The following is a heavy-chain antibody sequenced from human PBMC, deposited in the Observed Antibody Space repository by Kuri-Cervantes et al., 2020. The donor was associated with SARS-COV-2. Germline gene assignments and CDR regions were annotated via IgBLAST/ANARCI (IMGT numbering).Heavy chain of an antibody. CDR2: ISGSGGST. CDR1: GFTFSSYS. V-gene: IGHV3-23*01. J-gene: IGHJ4*02. Sequence: GGSLRLSCAASGFTFSSYSMNWVRQAPGKGLEWVSAISGSGGSTYYADSVKGRFTISRDNSKNTLYLQMNSLRAEDTAVYYCAKGADYDILTGYYTFDYWGQGTLVTVSS. CDR3: AKGADYDILTGYYTFDY. D-gene: IGHD3-9*01.